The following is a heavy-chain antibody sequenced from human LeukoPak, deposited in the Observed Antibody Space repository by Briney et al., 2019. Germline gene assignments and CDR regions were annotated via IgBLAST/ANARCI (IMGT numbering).Heavy chain of an antibody. V-gene: IGHV3-21*01. CDR2: ISSSSSYI. J-gene: IGHJ5*02. CDR1: GFTFSSYS. CDR3: ARDKDIVVVAPFDP. Sequence: GGSLRLSCAASGFTFSSYSMNWVRQAPGKGLEWVSSISSSSSYIYYADSVKGRFTISRDNAKNSLYLQMNSLRAEDTAVYYCARDKDIVVVAPFDPWGQGTLVTVSS. D-gene: IGHD2-15*01.